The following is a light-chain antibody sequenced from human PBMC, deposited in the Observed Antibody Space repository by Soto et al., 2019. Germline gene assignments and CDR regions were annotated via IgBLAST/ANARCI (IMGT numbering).Light chain of an antibody. J-gene: IGKJ4*01. CDR2: DAS. CDR3: QQRSNWRALT. Sequence: EIVLTQSPVTLSLSPGERATLSCRASQSVNNYLAWYQQKPGQAPRLLIYDASNRATGIPPRFSGSGSGTDFTLTISSLEPEDFAVYYCQQRSNWRALTFGGGTKVEIK. CDR1: QSVNNY. V-gene: IGKV3-11*01.